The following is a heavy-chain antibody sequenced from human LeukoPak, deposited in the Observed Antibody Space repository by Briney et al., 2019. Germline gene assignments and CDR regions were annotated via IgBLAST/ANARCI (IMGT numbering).Heavy chain of an antibody. J-gene: IGHJ6*02. V-gene: IGHV3-11*01. CDR1: GFTFSDYY. D-gene: IGHD2-15*01. CDR3: AREVVVVAADNPGDYYYYGMDV. CDR2: ISSSGSTI. Sequence: GGSLRLSCAASGFTFSDYYMSWIRQAPGKGLEWVSYISSSGSTIYYADSVKGRFTISRDNAKNSLYLQMNSLRAEDTAVYYCAREVVVVAADNPGDYYYYGMDVWGQGTTVTVSS.